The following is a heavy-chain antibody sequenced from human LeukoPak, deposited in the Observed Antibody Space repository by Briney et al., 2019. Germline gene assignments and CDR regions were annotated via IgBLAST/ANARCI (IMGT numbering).Heavy chain of an antibody. CDR2: INHSGST. CDR1: GGSFSGYY. V-gene: IGHV4-34*01. Sequence: SETLSLTCAVYGGSFSGYYWSWIRQSPGKGLEWIGEINHSGSTNYNPSLKSRVTISVDTSKNQFSLKLSSVTAADTAVYYCARGHPPHIVVVTAQASFFDYWGQGTLVTVSS. CDR3: ARGHPPHIVVVTAQASFFDY. D-gene: IGHD2-21*02. J-gene: IGHJ4*02.